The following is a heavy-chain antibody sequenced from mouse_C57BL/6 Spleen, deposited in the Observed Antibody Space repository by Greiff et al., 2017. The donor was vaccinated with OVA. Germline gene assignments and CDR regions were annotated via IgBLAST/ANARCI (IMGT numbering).Heavy chain of an antibody. CDR2: IDPETGGT. CDR3: TRSYYGSSYVLDY. J-gene: IGHJ2*01. D-gene: IGHD1-1*01. CDR1: GYTFTDYE. Sequence: QVQLQQSGAELVRPGASVTLSCKASGYTFTDYEMHWVKQTPVHGLEWIGAIDPETGGTAYNQKFKGKAILTADKSSSTAYMELRSLTSEDSAVYYCTRSYYGSSYVLDYWGQGTTLTVSS. V-gene: IGHV1-15*01.